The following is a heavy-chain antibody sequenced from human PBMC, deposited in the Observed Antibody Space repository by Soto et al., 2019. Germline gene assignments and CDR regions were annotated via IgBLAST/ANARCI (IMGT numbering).Heavy chain of an antibody. D-gene: IGHD2-8*01. CDR2: ISGSGSTV. Sequence: LRLSCAASGFTFSDYYMNWIRQAPGKGLEWISYISGSGSTVYYADSVRGRVTISRNNAKNSLYLQMNSLRAEDTAVYYCARDDRRLFVPYYFGMDVWGQGTTVTVSS. J-gene: IGHJ6*02. V-gene: IGHV3-11*01. CDR3: ARDDRRLFVPYYFGMDV. CDR1: GFTFSDYY.